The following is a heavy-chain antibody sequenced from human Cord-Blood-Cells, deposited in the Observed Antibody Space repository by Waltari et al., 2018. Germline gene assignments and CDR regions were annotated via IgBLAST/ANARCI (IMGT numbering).Heavy chain of an antibody. CDR1: GGSISSYY. D-gene: IGHD1-26*01. CDR2: IYYSGST. V-gene: IGHV4-59*08. J-gene: IGHJ4*02. CDR3: ARHPPGGSYYFDY. Sequence: QVQLQESGPGLVKPSETPSLTCTVSGGSISSYYWSWIRQPPGKGLEWIGYIYYSGSTNYNPSLKSRVTRSVDTSKNQFSLKLSSVTAADTAVYYCARHPPGGSYYFDYWGQGTLVTVSS.